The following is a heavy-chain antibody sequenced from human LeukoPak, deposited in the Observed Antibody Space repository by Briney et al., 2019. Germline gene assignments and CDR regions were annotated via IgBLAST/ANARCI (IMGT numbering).Heavy chain of an antibody. V-gene: IGHV3-30*02. D-gene: IGHD6-13*01. CDR2: IRYDGSDE. J-gene: IGHJ4*02. CDR3: AKDRPNLAAAGRDYFDY. Sequence: GGPLRLPCTASGFIFCDYVMHWVRQAPGKVLEWVASIRYDGSDEYSPQFVKGRFTISRDNSKNTLYLHMTSLGLEDTAVYFCAKDRPNLAAAGRDYFDYWGRGTLVTVSS. CDR1: GFIFCDYV.